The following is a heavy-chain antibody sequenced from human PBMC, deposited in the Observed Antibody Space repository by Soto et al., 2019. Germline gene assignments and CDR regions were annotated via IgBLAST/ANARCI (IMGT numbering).Heavy chain of an antibody. CDR3: SRRERAAGTDWWFDP. J-gene: IGHJ5*02. D-gene: IGHD6-13*01. CDR2: IYYSGST. CDR1: GGSISSSSFH. Sequence: QLQLQESCPGLVKPSETLSLTCTVSGGSISSSSFHWGWIRQPPGKGLGWIGSIYYSGSTYYSPSLKSRVTISVDTSKNQFALKLSSVTAADTAVYYCSRRERAAGTDWWFDPWGQGTLVTVSS. V-gene: IGHV4-39*01.